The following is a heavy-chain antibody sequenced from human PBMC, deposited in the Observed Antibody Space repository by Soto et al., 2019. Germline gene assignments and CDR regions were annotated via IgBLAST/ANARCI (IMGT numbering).Heavy chain of an antibody. V-gene: IGHV4-59*01. CDR1: GGSISSYY. J-gene: IGHJ4*02. CDR3: ARDPARGSNEFDY. CDR2: IYYSGST. Sequence: LSLTCTVSGGSISSYYWSWIRQPPGKGLEWIGYIYYSGSTNYNPSLKSRVTISVDTSKNQFSLKLSSVAAADTAVYYCARDPARGSNEFDYWGQGTLVTVSS. D-gene: IGHD2-8*01.